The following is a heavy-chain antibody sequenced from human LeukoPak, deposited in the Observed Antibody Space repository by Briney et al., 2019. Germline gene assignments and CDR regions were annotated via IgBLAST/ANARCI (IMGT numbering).Heavy chain of an antibody. J-gene: IGHJ3*02. CDR2: IYHSGST. V-gene: IGHV4-4*02. D-gene: IGHD2-21*02. CDR1: GGSISSSNW. CDR3: ARRKAIVVVTALDAFDI. Sequence: SETLSLTCAVSGGSISSSNWWSWVRQPPGKGLEWIGEIYHSGSTNYNPSLKSRVTISVDKSKNQFSLKLSSVTAADTAMYYCARRKAIVVVTALDAFDIWGQGTMVTVSS.